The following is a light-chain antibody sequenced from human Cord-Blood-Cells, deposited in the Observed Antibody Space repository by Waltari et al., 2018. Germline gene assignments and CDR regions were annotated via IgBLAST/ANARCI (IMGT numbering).Light chain of an antibody. J-gene: IGLJ2*01. V-gene: IGLV3-19*01. Sequence: SSELTQDPAVSVALGQTVRITCQGDSLRSYYASWYQQKPGQAPVLIIYGKNKRPSGIPDLFSGSSSGNTASLTITGAQSEDEADYYCNSRDSSGNVVFGGGTKLTVL. CDR3: NSRDSSGNVV. CDR2: GKN. CDR1: SLRSYY.